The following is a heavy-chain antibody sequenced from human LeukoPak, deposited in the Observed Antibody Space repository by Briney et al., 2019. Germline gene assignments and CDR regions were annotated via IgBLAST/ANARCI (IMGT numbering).Heavy chain of an antibody. J-gene: IGHJ4*02. CDR1: GGSFSGYY. CDR2: INHSGST. D-gene: IGHD3-9*01. CDR3: ARGMKYDILTGYFDY. V-gene: IGHV4-34*01. Sequence: PSETLSLTCAVYGGSFSGYYWSWIRQPPGKGLEWIGEINHSGSTNYNPSLKSRVTISVDTSKNQFSLKLSSVTAADTAVYYCARGMKYDILTGYFDYWGQGTLVIVSS.